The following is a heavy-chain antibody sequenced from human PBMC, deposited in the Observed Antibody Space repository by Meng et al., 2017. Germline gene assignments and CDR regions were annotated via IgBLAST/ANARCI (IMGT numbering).Heavy chain of an antibody. CDR2: IKQDGSEK. Sequence: GGSLRLSCAASGFTFSSYWMSWVRQAPGKGLEWVANIKQDGSEKYYVDYVKGRFTISRDNAKNSLYLQMNSLRAEDTAVYYCARDRTLLWFGESPPYYFDYWGQGTLVTVSS. CDR1: GFTFSSYW. J-gene: IGHJ4*02. CDR3: ARDRTLLWFGESPPYYFDY. D-gene: IGHD3-10*01. V-gene: IGHV3-7*01.